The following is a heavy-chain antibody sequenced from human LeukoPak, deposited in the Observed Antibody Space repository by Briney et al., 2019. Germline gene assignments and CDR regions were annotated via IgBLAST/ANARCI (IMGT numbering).Heavy chain of an antibody. D-gene: IGHD3-3*01. CDR2: ISYDGSNK. V-gene: IGHV3-30*04. CDR1: GFTFSSYA. Sequence: GRSLRLSCAASGFTFSSYAMHWVRQAPGKGLEWVAVISYDGSNKYYADSVKGRFTISRDNSKNTLYLQMNSPRAEDTAVYYCAKVPSFGYYDLWSGSPIDYWGQGTLVTVSS. CDR3: AKVPSFGYYDLWSGSPIDY. J-gene: IGHJ4*02.